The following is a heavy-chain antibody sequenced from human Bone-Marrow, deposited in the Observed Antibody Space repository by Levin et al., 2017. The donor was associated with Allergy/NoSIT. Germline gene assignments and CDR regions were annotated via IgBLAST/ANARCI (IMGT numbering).Heavy chain of an antibody. CDR1: GLSIDDYV. CDR3: SALASRPY. V-gene: IGHV3-9*01. D-gene: IGHD6-6*01. J-gene: IGHJ4*02. Sequence: SGGSLRLSCSVSGLSIDDYVMHWVRQVPGKGLEWVAGINWNSDQIGYADSVQGRFTISRDNAKNSLFLQMSSLRVDDTAIYYCSALASRPYWGQGTLVSVSS. CDR2: INWNSDQI.